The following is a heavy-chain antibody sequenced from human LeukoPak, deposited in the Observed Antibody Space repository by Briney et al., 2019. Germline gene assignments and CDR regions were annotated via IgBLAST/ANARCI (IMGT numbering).Heavy chain of an antibody. CDR1: GYSFTSYW. V-gene: IGHV5-51*01. J-gene: IGHJ4*02. CDR2: IYPGDSDT. D-gene: IGHD2-15*01. Sequence: KHGESLKISCKGSGYSFTSYWIGWVRQMPGKGLEWMGIIYPGDSDTRYSPSFQGQVTISADKSISTAYLQWSSLKASDTAMYYCARQEGYCSGGSCYLWGADYWGQGTLVTVSS. CDR3: ARQEGYCSGGSCYLWGADY.